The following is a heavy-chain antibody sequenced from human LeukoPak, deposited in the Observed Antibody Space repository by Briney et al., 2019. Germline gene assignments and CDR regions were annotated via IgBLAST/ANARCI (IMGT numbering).Heavy chain of an antibody. Sequence: SETLSLTCTVSGGSISSSSYYWGWIRQPPGKGLEWIGSIYYSGSTYYNPSLKSRATISVDTSKNQFSLKLGSVTAADTAVYYCATPRSGYSQFDYWGQGTLVTVSS. V-gene: IGHV4-39*01. CDR3: ATPRSGYSQFDY. CDR1: GGSISSSSYY. CDR2: IYYSGST. J-gene: IGHJ4*02. D-gene: IGHD3-3*01.